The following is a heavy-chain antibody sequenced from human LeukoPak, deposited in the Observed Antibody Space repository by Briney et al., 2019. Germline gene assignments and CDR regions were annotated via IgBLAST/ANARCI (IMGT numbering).Heavy chain of an antibody. Sequence: SETLPLTCAVYGGSFSGYYWSWIRQPPGKGLEWIGEINHSGSTNYNPSLKSRVTISVDTSKNQFSLKLSSVTAADTAVYYCARSTVYFDAFDIWGQGTMVTVSS. CDR1: GGSFSGYY. CDR2: INHSGST. D-gene: IGHD2/OR15-2a*01. V-gene: IGHV4-34*01. CDR3: ARSTVYFDAFDI. J-gene: IGHJ3*02.